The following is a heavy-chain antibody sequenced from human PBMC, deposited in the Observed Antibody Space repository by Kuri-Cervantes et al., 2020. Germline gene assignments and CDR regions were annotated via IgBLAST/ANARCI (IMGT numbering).Heavy chain of an antibody. CDR2: IYHSGST. D-gene: IGHD3-10*01. J-gene: IGHJ4*02. Sequence: GSLRLSCTVSGYSISSGYYWGWIRQPPGKGLEWIGSIYHSGSTYYNPSLKSRVTISVDTSKNQFSLKLSSVTAADTAVYYCARDGSDGSGTGRPYYFDYWGQGTLVTVSS. CDR3: ARDGSDGSGTGRPYYFDY. CDR1: GYSISSGYY. V-gene: IGHV4-38-2*02.